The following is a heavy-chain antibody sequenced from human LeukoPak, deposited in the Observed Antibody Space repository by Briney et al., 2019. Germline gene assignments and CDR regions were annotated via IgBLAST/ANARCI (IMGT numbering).Heavy chain of an antibody. Sequence: PGGSLRLSCAASGFTFSSYWMSWVRQAPGKGLEWVATIKQDGSEKYYVDSVKGRFTISRDNAKNSLYLQMNSLRAEDTAVYYCARGPGYCSSTSCPTIDWFDPWGQGTLVTVSS. CDR1: GFTFSSYW. CDR3: ARGPGYCSSTSCPTIDWFDP. V-gene: IGHV3-7*01. CDR2: IKQDGSEK. J-gene: IGHJ5*02. D-gene: IGHD2-2*01.